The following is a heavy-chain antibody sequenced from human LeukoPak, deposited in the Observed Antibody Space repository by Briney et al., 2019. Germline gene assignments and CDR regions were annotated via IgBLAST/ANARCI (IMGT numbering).Heavy chain of an antibody. D-gene: IGHD6-19*01. V-gene: IGHV3-7*01. CDR2: IKQDGSEK. J-gene: IGHJ3*01. CDR1: GFTFSSYW. CDR3: ARDIGTSGWDDALDL. Sequence: PGGSLRLSCAASGFTFSSYWMSWARQAPGKGLEWVANIKQDGSEKYYVDSVKGRFTISRDNAKNSLYLQMNSLRAEDTAVYYCARDIGTSGWDDALDLWGQGTMVTVSS.